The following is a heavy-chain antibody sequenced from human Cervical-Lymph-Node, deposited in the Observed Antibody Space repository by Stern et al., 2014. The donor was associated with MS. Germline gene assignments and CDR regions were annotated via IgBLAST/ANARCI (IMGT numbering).Heavy chain of an antibody. D-gene: IGHD3-10*01. V-gene: IGHV3-23*04. CDR3: AKDRRGD. CDR2: SSPGGAYT. J-gene: IGHJ4*02. CDR1: GFTFNNYA. Sequence: EVQLVESGGGLVQPGGSLKVSCAASGFTFNNYAMNWVRQAPGKGLEWVSASSPGGAYTDYADSVKGRFTISRDNSTNTVYLQMNSLRAEDSAVYYCAKDRRGDWGQGTLVTVSS.